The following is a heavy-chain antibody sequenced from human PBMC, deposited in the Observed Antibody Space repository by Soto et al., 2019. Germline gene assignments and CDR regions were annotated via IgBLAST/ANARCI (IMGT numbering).Heavy chain of an antibody. D-gene: IGHD1-26*01. CDR2: ISGSGGST. CDR3: AKDPRGVGVGAPGL. V-gene: IGHV3-23*01. CDR1: GFTFSSYA. J-gene: IGHJ4*02. Sequence: EVQLLESGGGLVQPGGSLRLSCAASGFTFSSYAMSWVRQAPGKGLEWVSAISGSGGSTYYADSVKGRFTIPRDNPKNALYLQRSSRRAEDTAVYYCAKDPRGVGVGAPGLWGQGTLVTVSS.